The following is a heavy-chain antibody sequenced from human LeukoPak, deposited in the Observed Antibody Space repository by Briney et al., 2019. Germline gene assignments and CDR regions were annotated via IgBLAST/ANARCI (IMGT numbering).Heavy chain of an antibody. Sequence: SQTLSLTCTVSGGSISSYYWSWIRQSPGKGLEWIGHIYSSGSTNYNPSLKSRVTISIDTSKNQFSLKLSSVTAADTALYYCARNYDNSGYTAFGYWGRGTLDTVSS. D-gene: IGHD3-22*01. CDR2: IYSSGST. CDR3: ARNYDNSGYTAFGY. J-gene: IGHJ4*02. V-gene: IGHV4-59*01. CDR1: GGSISSYY.